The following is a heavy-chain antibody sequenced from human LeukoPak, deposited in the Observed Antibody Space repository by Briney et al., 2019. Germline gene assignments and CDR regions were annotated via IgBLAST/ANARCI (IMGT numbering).Heavy chain of an antibody. CDR2: IKQDGSEK. J-gene: IGHJ4*02. D-gene: IGHD3-16*01. Sequence: GGSLRLSCAASGFSFSNYQMNWVRQAPGKGLEWVANIKQDGSEKFYVDSVEGRFTISRDNAKNSLYLQMNSLRAEDTAVYYGATWGGFGPFDYWGQGTLVTVSS. V-gene: IGHV3-7*01. CDR3: ATWGGFGPFDY. CDR1: GFSFSNYQ.